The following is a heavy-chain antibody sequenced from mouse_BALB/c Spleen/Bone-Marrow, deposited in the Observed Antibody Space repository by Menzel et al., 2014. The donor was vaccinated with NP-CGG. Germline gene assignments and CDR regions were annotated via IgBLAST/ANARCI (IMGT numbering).Heavy chain of an antibody. V-gene: IGHV1-87*01. Sequence: QVQLKESGAELARPGASVKLSCKASGYTFTSYWMQWVKQRPGQGLEWIGAIYPGDGDTRYTQKFRGKATLTADKSSNTAYMQLSSLTPEDSAVYFCASPYGNYDAMDYWGQGTSVTVSS. CDR3: ASPYGNYDAMDY. D-gene: IGHD2-1*01. CDR2: IYPGDGDT. CDR1: GYTFTSYW. J-gene: IGHJ4*01.